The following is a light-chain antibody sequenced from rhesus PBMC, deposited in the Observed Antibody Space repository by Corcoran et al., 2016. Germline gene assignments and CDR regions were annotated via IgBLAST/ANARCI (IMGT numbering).Light chain of an antibody. CDR2: KAS. J-gene: IGKJ4*01. CDR1: ENVNNY. CDR3: QQYNSAPLT. V-gene: IGKV1-74*01. Sequence: DIQMTQSPSSPSASVGDRVTITCRARENVNNYLNWYQQKPGKAPKLLIYKASTLQSGVPSRFSDSGSGTDYTFTISSLQPEDVATYYCQQYNSAPLTFGGGTKVEIK.